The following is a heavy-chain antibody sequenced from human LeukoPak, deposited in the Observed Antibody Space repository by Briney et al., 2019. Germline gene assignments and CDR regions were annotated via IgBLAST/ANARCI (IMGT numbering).Heavy chain of an antibody. CDR2: IKRDGSEK. J-gene: IGHJ3*02. D-gene: IGHD6-19*01. CDR1: GFTFTDYW. Sequence: GGSLRLSCAASGFTFTDYWMSWVRQAPGKGLEWVANIKRDGSEKYYVDSVKGRFTISRDNAKNSLYLQMNSLRAEDTAVYYCARDRYSSNIWGQGTTVTVSS. CDR3: ARDRYSSNI. V-gene: IGHV3-7*01.